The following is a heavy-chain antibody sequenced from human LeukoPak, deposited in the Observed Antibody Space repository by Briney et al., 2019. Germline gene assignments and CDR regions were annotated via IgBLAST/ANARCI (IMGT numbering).Heavy chain of an antibody. Sequence: GGSLRLSCAASGFTFSSYAMHWVRQAPGKGLEWVAVISYDGSNKYYADSVKGRFTISRDNSKNTLYLQMNSLRAEDTAVYYCARDPHYDFWSGYYPTGYFDYWGQGTLVTVSS. CDR3: ARDPHYDFWSGYYPTGYFDY. CDR2: ISYDGSNK. V-gene: IGHV3-30-3*01. D-gene: IGHD3-3*01. J-gene: IGHJ4*02. CDR1: GFTFSSYA.